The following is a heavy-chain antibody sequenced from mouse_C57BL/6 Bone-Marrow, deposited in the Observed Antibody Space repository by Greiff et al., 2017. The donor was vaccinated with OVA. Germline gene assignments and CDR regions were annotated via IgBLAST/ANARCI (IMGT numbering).Heavy chain of an antibody. Sequence: EVKLMESGGDLVKPGGSLKLSCAASGFTFSDYYMYWVRQTPEKRLEWVAYISNGGGSTYYPDTVKVRFTISRDNAKNTLYLQMSRLKSEDTAMYYCARHRDDGYSLYAMDYWGQGTSVTVSS. CDR1: GFTFSDYY. CDR3: ARHRDDGYSLYAMDY. CDR2: ISNGGGST. V-gene: IGHV5-12*01. J-gene: IGHJ4*01. D-gene: IGHD2-3*01.